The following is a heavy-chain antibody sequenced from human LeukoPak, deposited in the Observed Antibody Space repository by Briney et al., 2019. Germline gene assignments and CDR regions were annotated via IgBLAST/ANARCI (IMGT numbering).Heavy chain of an antibody. J-gene: IGHJ4*02. Sequence: GGSLRLSCAASGFTFSSYAMHWVRQAPGKGLEWVAVISYDGSNKYYAGSVKGRFTISRDNSKNTLYLQMNSLRAEDTAVYYCAREGRYCSSTSCSTYNFDYWGQGTLVTVSS. D-gene: IGHD2-2*01. CDR1: GFTFSSYA. CDR2: ISYDGSNK. V-gene: IGHV3-30*04. CDR3: AREGRYCSSTSCSTYNFDY.